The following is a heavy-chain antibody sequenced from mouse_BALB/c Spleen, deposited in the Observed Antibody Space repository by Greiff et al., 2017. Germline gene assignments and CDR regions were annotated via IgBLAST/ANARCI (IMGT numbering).Heavy chain of an antibody. CDR2: IRNKANGYTT. J-gene: IGHJ2*01. D-gene: IGHD2-14*01. CDR3: ARAYYRYDGGYFDY. Sequence: DVMLVESGGGLVQPGGSLRLSCATSGFTFTDYYMSWVRQPPGKALEWLGFIRNKANGYTTEYSASVKGRFTISRDNSQSILYLKMNTLRAEDSATYYCARAYYRYDGGYFDYWGQGTTLTVSS. CDR1: GFTFTDYY. V-gene: IGHV7-3*02.